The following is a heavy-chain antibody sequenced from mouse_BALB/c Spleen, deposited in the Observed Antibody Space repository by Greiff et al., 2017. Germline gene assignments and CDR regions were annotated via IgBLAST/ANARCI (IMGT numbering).Heavy chain of an antibody. V-gene: IGHV3-2*02. D-gene: IGHD1-2*01. CDR2: ISYSGST. J-gene: IGHJ4*01. CDR1: GYSITSDYA. Sequence: EVQLQQSGPGLVKPSQSLSLTCTVTGYSITSDYAWNWIRQFPGNKLEWMGYISYSGSTSYNPSLKSRISITRDTSKNQFFLQLNSVTTEDTATYYCARWDYGLYAMDYWGQGTSVTVSS. CDR3: ARWDYGLYAMDY.